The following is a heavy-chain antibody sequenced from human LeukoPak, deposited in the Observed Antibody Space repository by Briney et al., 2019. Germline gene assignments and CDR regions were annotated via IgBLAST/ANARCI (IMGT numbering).Heavy chain of an antibody. V-gene: IGHV3-66*01. CDR2: IYTGGIT. Sequence: GGSLRLSCAASGFTVSNSYMSWVRQAPGKGLEWVSVIYTGGITYYTDSVKGRFTISRDNSKNTLYLQMNSLRAEDTAVYFCARDRVISRNYYFDDWGQGTLVTVSS. D-gene: IGHD1-7*01. CDR3: ARDRVISRNYYFDD. J-gene: IGHJ4*02. CDR1: GFTVSNSY.